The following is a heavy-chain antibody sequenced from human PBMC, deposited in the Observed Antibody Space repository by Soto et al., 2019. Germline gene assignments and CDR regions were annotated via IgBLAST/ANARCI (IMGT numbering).Heavy chain of an antibody. CDR3: ARGYDYVWGSYRSDAFDL. CDR2: ISAYNGNT. J-gene: IGHJ3*01. Sequence: ASVKVSCKASGYTFTSYGISWVRQAPGQGLEWMGWISAYNGNTNYAQKLQGRVTMTTDTSTSTAYMELSSLTSEDTALYYCARGYDYVWGSYRSDAFDLWGQ. V-gene: IGHV1-18*01. D-gene: IGHD3-16*02. CDR1: GYTFTSYG.